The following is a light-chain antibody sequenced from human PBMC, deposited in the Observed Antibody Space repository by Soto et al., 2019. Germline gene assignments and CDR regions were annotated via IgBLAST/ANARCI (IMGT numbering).Light chain of an antibody. CDR2: DVS. J-gene: IGLJ2*01. CDR3: SSYTSSSPVG. V-gene: IGLV2-14*01. Sequence: QSALTQPASVSGSPGQSITISCTGTSSDVGGYNYVSWYQQHPGKAPKLMIYDVSTRPSGVSNRFSGSKSGNTASLTISGLQAEDEADYYCSSYTSSSPVGFGGGTKLTVL. CDR1: SSDVGGYNY.